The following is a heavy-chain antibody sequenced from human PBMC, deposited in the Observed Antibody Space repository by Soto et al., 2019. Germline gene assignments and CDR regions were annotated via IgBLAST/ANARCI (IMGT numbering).Heavy chain of an antibody. V-gene: IGHV4-59*01. D-gene: IGHD3-22*01. CDR3: ARDSDAGTGYYGYHAFDV. CDR2: ISDSGST. J-gene: IGHJ6*02. CDR1: GASISSYY. Sequence: SETLSLTCTVSGASISSYYWTWIRQPPGKGLEWIGYISDSGSTNYNPSLQSRVTISVDTSKNQFSLKMRSVTAADTAIYYCARDSDAGTGYYGYHAFDVWGQGTTVTV.